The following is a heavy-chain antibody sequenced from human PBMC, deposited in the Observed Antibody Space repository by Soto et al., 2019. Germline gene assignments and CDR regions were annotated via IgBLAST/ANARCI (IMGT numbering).Heavy chain of an antibody. V-gene: IGHV4-59*08. Sequence: SETLSLTCTVSGGSISSYDWSWIRQPPEKGLEWIGYISYSGSTNYNPSLKSRVTISVDTSKNQFSLKLSSVTAADTAVYYCARYGDHHFFDYWGQGTLVTVSS. CDR2: ISYSGST. D-gene: IGHD4-17*01. CDR3: ARYGDHHFFDY. J-gene: IGHJ4*02. CDR1: GGSISSYD.